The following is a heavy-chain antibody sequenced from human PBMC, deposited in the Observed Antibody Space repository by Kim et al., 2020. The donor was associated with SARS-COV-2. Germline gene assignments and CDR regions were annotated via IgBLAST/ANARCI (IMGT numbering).Heavy chain of an antibody. D-gene: IGHD3-3*01. V-gene: IGHV3-7*03. Sequence: GGSLRLSCAASGFTFSSYWMSWVRQAPGKGLEWVANIKQDGSEKYYVDSVKGRFTISRDNAKNSLYLQMNSLRAEDTAVYYCARDLKEGTIFGVGVYYYYGMDVWGQGTTVTVSS. CDR1: GFTFSSYW. CDR3: ARDLKEGTIFGVGVYYYYGMDV. CDR2: IKQDGSEK. J-gene: IGHJ6*02.